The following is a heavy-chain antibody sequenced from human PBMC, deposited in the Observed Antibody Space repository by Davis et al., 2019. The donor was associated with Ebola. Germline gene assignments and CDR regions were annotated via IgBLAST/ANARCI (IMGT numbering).Heavy chain of an antibody. Sequence: MPSETLSLTCAVSGGSISSGGYSWSWIRQPPGKGLEWIGYIYHSGSTYYNPSLKSRVTISVDRSKNQFSLKLSSVTAADTAVYYCARSTGITGNWFDPWGQGTLVTVSS. D-gene: IGHD1-20*01. J-gene: IGHJ5*02. CDR3: ARSTGITGNWFDP. V-gene: IGHV4-30-2*01. CDR2: IYHSGST. CDR1: GGSISSGGYS.